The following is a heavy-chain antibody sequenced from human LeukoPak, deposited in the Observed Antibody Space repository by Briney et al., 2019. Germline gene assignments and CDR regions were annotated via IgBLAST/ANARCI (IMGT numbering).Heavy chain of an antibody. Sequence: GGSLRLSCAASGFTFSSYGMHWFRQAPDKGLEWVAVIWYDGSNKYYADSVKGRFTISRDNSKNTLYLQMNSLRAEDTAVYYCAKDITMIVVVNAFDIWGQGTMVTVSS. CDR3: AKDITMIVVVNAFDI. CDR2: IWYDGSNK. D-gene: IGHD3-22*01. J-gene: IGHJ3*02. CDR1: GFTFSSYG. V-gene: IGHV3-33*06.